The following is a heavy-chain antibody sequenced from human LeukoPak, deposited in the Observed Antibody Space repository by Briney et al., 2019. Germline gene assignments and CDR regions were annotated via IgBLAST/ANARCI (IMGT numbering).Heavy chain of an antibody. Sequence: PGGSLRLSCAASGFTFSSYAMSWVRQAPGKGLEWVSAISGSGGSTYYAASVKGRFTFSRDNSKNTLYLQMNSLRAEDTAVYYCAKGGGLGTYYFDYWGQGTLVTVSS. CDR3: AKGGGLGTYYFDY. J-gene: IGHJ4*02. CDR1: GFTFSSYA. V-gene: IGHV3-23*01. D-gene: IGHD7-27*01. CDR2: ISGSGGST.